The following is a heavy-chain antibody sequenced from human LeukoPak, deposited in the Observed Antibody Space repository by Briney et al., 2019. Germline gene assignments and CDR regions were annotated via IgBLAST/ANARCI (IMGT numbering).Heavy chain of an antibody. V-gene: IGHV3-30*02. Sequence: PGGSLRLSCAASGFTFNSYGMHWVRQAPGKGLEWVAFIRYDGTNTYYADSVKGRFTISRDNSKNTLYLQMNSLRAEDTAMYYCARNVHYDSGTYHSGFDYWGLGTLVTVSS. D-gene: IGHD3-10*01. CDR3: ARNVHYDSGTYHSGFDY. J-gene: IGHJ4*02. CDR2: IRYDGTNT. CDR1: GFTFNSYG.